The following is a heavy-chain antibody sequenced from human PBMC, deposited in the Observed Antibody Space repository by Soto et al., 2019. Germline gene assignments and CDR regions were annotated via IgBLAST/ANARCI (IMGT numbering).Heavy chain of an antibody. D-gene: IGHD6-13*01. V-gene: IGHV4-4*07. CDR2: IYISGTT. Sequence: PSETLTLTCTVSGGSISSYYWSWIRQPAGKGLEWIGRIYISGTTNYNPSLKSRVTMSEDTSKNQFSLKLSSVTAADTAVYYCARVTSSWYFDYWGQGTLVTVSS. CDR3: ARVTSSWYFDY. J-gene: IGHJ4*02. CDR1: GGSISSYY.